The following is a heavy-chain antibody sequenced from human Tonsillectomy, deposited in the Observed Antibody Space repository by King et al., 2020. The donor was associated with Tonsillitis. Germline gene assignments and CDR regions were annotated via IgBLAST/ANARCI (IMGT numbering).Heavy chain of an antibody. CDR2: INPGGGTT. CDR1: GFTFNTYY. V-gene: IGHV1-46*02. J-gene: IGHJ6*02. CDR3: ASEFCGTDCNNYYYYGMDI. Sequence: QLVQSGAEVKKPWASVKVSCRASGFTFNTYYMHWVRQAPGQGLEWMGIINPGGGTTTYAQKVQGRVNMTRDTSTSTVYMELSSLRSDDTAIYFCASEFCGTDCNNYYYYGMDIWGQGTTVTVSS. D-gene: IGHD2-21*02.